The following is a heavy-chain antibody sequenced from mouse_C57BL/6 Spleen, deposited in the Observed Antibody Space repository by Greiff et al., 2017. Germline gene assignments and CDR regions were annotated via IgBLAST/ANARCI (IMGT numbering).Heavy chain of an antibody. J-gene: IGHJ4*01. CDR2: ISDGGSYT. D-gene: IGHD1-1*01. Sequence: EVKLVESGGGLVKPGGSLKLSCAASGFTFRSYAMSWVRQTPEKRLEWVATISDGGSYTYYPDNVKGRFTISRDNAKNNLYLQMSHLKSEDTAMYYCAGNYGSSSMDYWGQGTSVTVSS. CDR1: GFTFRSYA. V-gene: IGHV5-4*03. CDR3: AGNYGSSSMDY.